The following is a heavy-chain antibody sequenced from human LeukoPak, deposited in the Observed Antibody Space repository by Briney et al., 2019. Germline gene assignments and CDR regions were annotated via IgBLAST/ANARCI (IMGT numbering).Heavy chain of an antibody. D-gene: IGHD2-21*01. CDR1: GFTFSSYS. CDR2: ISSSSSYI. V-gene: IGHV3-21*01. Sequence: PGGSLRLSCAASGFTFSSYSMNWVRQAPGKGLEWVSSISSSSSYIYYADSVKGRFTISRDNAKNSLYLQMNSLRAEDTAGYYCESGGLTTKHMIDYWGQGTLVTVSS. J-gene: IGHJ4*02. CDR3: ESGGLTTKHMIDY.